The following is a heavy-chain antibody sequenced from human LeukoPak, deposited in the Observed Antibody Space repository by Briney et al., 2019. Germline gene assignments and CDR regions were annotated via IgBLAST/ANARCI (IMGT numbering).Heavy chain of an antibody. V-gene: IGHV3-30-3*01. CDR3: ARESKKYYFDY. D-gene: IGHD5/OR15-5a*01. Sequence: GSLRLSCAASGFTFSSYAMHWVRQAPGKGLEWVAVISYDGSNKYYADSVKGRFTISRDNSKNTLYLQMNSLRAEDTAVYYCARESKKYYFDYWGQGTLVTVSS. CDR2: ISYDGSNK. CDR1: GFTFSSYA. J-gene: IGHJ4*02.